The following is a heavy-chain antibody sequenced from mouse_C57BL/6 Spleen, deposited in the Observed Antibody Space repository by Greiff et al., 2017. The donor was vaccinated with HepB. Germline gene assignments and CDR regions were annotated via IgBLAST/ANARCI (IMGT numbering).Heavy chain of an antibody. D-gene: IGHD1-1*01. CDR3: ARDGSCYWYFDV. Sequence: VQLKESGPELVKPGASVKMSCKASGYTFTDYNMHWVKQSHGKSLEWIGYINPNNGGTSYNQKFKGKATLTVNKSSSTAYMELRSLTSEDSAVYYCARDGSCYWYFDVWGTGTTVTVSS. CDR1: GYTFTDYN. CDR2: INPNNGGT. V-gene: IGHV1-22*01. J-gene: IGHJ1*03.